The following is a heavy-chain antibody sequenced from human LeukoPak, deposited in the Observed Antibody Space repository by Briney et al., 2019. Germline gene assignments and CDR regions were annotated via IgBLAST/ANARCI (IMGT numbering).Heavy chain of an antibody. D-gene: IGHD2-2*01. CDR1: GYTFTGYY. Sequence: GASVKVSCKASGYTFTGYYMHWVRQAPGQGLEWMGWINPNSGGTNYAQKFQGRVTMTRDTSISTAYMELSRLRSDDTAVYYCARAGDIVVVPAARPPPMDVWGQGTTVTVSS. V-gene: IGHV1-2*02. J-gene: IGHJ6*02. CDR3: ARAGDIVVVPAARPPPMDV. CDR2: INPNSGGT.